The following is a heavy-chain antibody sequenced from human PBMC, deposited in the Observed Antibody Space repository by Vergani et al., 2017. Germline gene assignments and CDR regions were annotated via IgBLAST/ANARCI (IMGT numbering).Heavy chain of an antibody. CDR3: ARDLAYCHEGSCAL. Sequence: QVQLVESGGGVVQPGGSLRLSCAASGFTFNRYGMQWVRQAPGKGLEWVAYVLFDGSNEYYADSVKGRFIVSRDNSNDALYLQMNSLRTDDTAVYYCARDLAYCHEGSCALWGQGSVVTVPS. CDR1: GFTFNRYG. J-gene: IGHJ4*02. V-gene: IGHV3-30*02. CDR2: VLFDGSNE. D-gene: IGHD2-15*01.